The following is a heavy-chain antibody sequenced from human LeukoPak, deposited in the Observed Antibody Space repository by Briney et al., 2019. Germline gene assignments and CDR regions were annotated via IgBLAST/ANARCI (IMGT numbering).Heavy chain of an antibody. CDR2: INPNGGGT. D-gene: IGHD4-17*01. CDR3: ARGMTAVTGDFDY. J-gene: IGHJ4*02. V-gene: IGHV1-2*02. Sequence: ASVKVSCRASGYTFTDYYMHWVRHAPGQGLEWMAWINPNGGGTYYAQKFQGRVTMTRDTSIRTAYMELSSLRSDDTAVYYCARGMTAVTGDFDYWGQGTLVTVSS. CDR1: GYTFTDYY.